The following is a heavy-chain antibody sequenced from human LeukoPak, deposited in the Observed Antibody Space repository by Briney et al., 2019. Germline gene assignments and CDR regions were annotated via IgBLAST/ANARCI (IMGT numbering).Heavy chain of an antibody. Sequence: SEXXSLTXTXXGXXMXNHYXSWIRQPPGKGLEWIGYIYGSETTNYNPSLKSRVTMSVDSSKNQFSLNLSSVTAADTALYYCASRPGGSTWYGVFDFWSRGTLVTVSS. V-gene: IGHV4-59*11. CDR2: IYGSETT. CDR1: GXXMXNHY. CDR3: ASRPGGSTWYGVFDF. D-gene: IGHD6-13*01. J-gene: IGHJ4*02.